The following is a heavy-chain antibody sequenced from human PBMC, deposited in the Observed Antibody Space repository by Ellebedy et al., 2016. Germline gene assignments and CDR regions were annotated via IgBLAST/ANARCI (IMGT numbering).Heavy chain of an antibody. CDR2: ISYDGSNK. CDR1: GFTFSSYA. V-gene: IGHV3-30-3*01. Sequence: GGSLRLSXAASGFTFSSYAMHWVRQAPGKGLEWVAVISYDGSNKYYADSVKGRFTIFRDNSKNTLYLQMNSLRAEDTAVYYCARGQRYSSSWYDYWGQGTLVTVSS. J-gene: IGHJ4*02. CDR3: ARGQRYSSSWYDY. D-gene: IGHD6-13*01.